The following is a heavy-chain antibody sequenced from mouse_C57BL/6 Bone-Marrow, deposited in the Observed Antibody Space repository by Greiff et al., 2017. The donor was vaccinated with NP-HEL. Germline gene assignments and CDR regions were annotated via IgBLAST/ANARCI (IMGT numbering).Heavy chain of an antibody. V-gene: IGHV1-81*01. CDR1: GYTFTSYG. J-gene: IGHJ2*01. D-gene: IGHD1-1*01. CDR3: ARPLLYQYYFDY. CDR2: IYPRSGNT. Sequence: VQLQQSGAELARPGASVKLSCKASGYTFTSYGISWVKQRTGQGLEWIGEIYPRSGNTYYNEKFKGKATLTADKSSSTAYMELRSLTSEDSAVYFCARPLLYQYYFDYWGQGTTLTVSS.